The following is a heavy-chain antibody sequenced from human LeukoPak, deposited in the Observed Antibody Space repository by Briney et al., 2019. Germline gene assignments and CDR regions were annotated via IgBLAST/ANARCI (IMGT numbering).Heavy chain of an antibody. J-gene: IGHJ4*02. Sequence: GASVRVSCKPSGYSFTDYHLHWVRQAPGQGFEWMGWLNPKSGGTNYARTFQGRVTMTSDTSIRTAYMELSRLTGDDTAVYYCARVGQWPLDLPIFGYWGQGTRITVSS. CDR1: GYSFTDYH. CDR2: LNPKSGGT. CDR3: ARVGQWPLDLPIFGY. D-gene: IGHD3-3*01. V-gene: IGHV1-2*02.